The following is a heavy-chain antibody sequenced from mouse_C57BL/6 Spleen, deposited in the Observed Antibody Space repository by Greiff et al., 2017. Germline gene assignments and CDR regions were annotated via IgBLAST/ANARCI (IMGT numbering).Heavy chain of an antibody. D-gene: IGHD3-3*01. Sequence: VQLQQPGAELVMPGASVKLSCKASGYTFTSYWMHWVKQRPGQGLEWLGEIDPSDSYTNYNQKFKGKSTVTVDKSSSTAYMQLSSLTSEDSAVYYCARLTERDFYWGQGTLVTVSA. J-gene: IGHJ3*01. V-gene: IGHV1-69*01. CDR3: ARLTERDFY. CDR1: GYTFTSYW. CDR2: IDPSDSYT.